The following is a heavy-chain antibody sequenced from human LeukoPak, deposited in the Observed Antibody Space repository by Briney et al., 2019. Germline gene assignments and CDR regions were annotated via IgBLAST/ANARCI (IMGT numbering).Heavy chain of an antibody. J-gene: IGHJ4*02. Sequence: GGSLRLSCAASGFTFSSYSMNWVRQAPGKGLEWVSSISSSSSYIYYADSVKGRFTISRDNSKNTLYLQMNSLRAEDTAVYYCARGRYRFGELPSDYWGQGTLVTASS. D-gene: IGHD3-10*01. CDR3: ARGRYRFGELPSDY. V-gene: IGHV3-21*01. CDR1: GFTFSSYS. CDR2: ISSSSSYI.